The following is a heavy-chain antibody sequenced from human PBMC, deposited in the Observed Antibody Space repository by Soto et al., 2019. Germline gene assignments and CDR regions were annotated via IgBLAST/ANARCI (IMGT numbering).Heavy chain of an antibody. CDR2: IYYSGST. CDR3: ARDMAVAGTDWLDP. J-gene: IGHJ5*02. CDR1: CGSISSYY. V-gene: IGHV4-59*01. Sequence: SETLSLTCTVSCGSISSYYWSWIRQPPGKGLEWIGYIYYSGSTNYNPSLKSRVTISVDTSKNQFSLKLSSVTAADTAVYYCARDMAVAGTDWLDPWGQGTLVT. D-gene: IGHD6-19*01.